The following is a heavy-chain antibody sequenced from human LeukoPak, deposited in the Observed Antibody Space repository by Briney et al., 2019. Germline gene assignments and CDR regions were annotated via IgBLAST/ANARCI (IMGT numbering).Heavy chain of an antibody. V-gene: IGHV3-30*18. J-gene: IGHJ4*02. D-gene: IGHD6-13*01. CDR3: AKDGQHSSSWYAVYFDY. Sequence: PGGSLRLSCAASGFTFSSYGMHWVRQAPGKGLEWVAVISYDGSNKYYADSVKGRFTISRDNSKNTLYLQMNSLRAEDTAVYYCAKDGQHSSSWYAVYFDYWGQGTLVTVSS. CDR2: ISYDGSNK. CDR1: GFTFSSYG.